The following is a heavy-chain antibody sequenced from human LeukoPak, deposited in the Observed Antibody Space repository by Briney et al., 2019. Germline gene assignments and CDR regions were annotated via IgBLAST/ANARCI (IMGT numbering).Heavy chain of an antibody. CDR3: ARQVGATSVDY. CDR2: LYYSGST. D-gene: IGHD1-26*01. J-gene: IGHJ4*02. CDR1: GGSVRSSCYY. V-gene: IGHV4-39*01. Sequence: PSETLSLTCTVSGGSVRSSCYYWGWIRQPPGKGLEWIGSLYYSGSTYYNPSLKSRVTISVDTSKNQFSLKLSSVTAADTAVYYCARQVGATSVDYWGQGTLVTVSS.